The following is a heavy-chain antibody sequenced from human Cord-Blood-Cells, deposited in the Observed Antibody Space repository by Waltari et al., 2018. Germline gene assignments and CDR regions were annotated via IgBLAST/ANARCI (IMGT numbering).Heavy chain of an antibody. J-gene: IGHJ6*02. Sequence: QLQLQESGPGLVKPSETLSLTCTVPVGSISSSSYYWGWIREPPGKGLEWIGSIYYSGSTYYNPSLKSRVTISVDTSKNQFSLKLSSVTAADTAVYYCARYGSGSSYYYYYGMDVWGQGTTVTVSS. CDR3: ARYGSGSSYYYYYGMDV. D-gene: IGHD3-10*01. CDR2: IYYSGST. V-gene: IGHV4-39*01. CDR1: VGSISSSSYY.